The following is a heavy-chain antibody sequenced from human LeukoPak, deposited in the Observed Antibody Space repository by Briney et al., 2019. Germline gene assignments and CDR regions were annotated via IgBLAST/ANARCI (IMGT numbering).Heavy chain of an antibody. CDR3: ARGTQGYCSSTSCYGEDFELVDY. Sequence: GRSLRLSCAASGFTFDDYAMHWVRQAPGKGLEWVSGISWNSGSIGYADSVKGRFTISRDNSKNTLYLQMGSLRAEDMAVYYCARGTQGYCSSTSCYGEDFELVDYWGQGTLVTVSS. V-gene: IGHV3-9*03. CDR1: GFTFDDYA. CDR2: ISWNSGSI. D-gene: IGHD2-2*01. J-gene: IGHJ4*02.